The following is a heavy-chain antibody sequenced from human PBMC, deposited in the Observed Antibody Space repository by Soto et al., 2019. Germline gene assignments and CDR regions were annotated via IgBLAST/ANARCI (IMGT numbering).Heavy chain of an antibody. J-gene: IGHJ5*02. CDR2: IYWDDDK. D-gene: IGHD3-16*01. V-gene: IGHV2-5*02. Sequence: QITLKASGPTLVQPTQPLTLTCTISGFSLITSGVGVGWIRQPPGKALEWLALIYWDDDKRYSPSLKSRRTITKDTSKTQVVLTMTNMDPVDTAPYYCANIVTGCFTWGRGALVTVSS. CDR3: ANIVTGCFT. CDR1: GFSLITSGVG.